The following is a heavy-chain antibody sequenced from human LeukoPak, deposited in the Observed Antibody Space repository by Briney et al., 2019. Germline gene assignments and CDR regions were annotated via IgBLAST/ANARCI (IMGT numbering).Heavy chain of an antibody. CDR2: NIPIFGTA. Sequence: SVKVSCKASGGTFSSYAISWVRQAPGQGLEWMGGNIPIFGTANYAQKFQGRVTITADESTSTAYMELSSLRSEDTAVYYCARLGYDMNAFDIWGQGTMVTVSS. J-gene: IGHJ3*02. D-gene: IGHD3-22*01. CDR1: GGTFSSYA. V-gene: IGHV1-69*13. CDR3: ARLGYDMNAFDI.